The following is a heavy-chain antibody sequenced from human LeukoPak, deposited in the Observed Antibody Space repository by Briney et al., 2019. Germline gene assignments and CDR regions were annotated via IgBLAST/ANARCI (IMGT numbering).Heavy chain of an antibody. CDR1: GAPFSGYW. V-gene: IGHV4-34*01. CDR2: INHSRIT. Sequence: SETLSLTCAVYGAPFSGYWWYWIRQPPGKGLEWIGEINHSRITNYNPSLKSRVTVSVDMSKRQFSLHLTSVTVADTAVYYCARELRWSCVGCNYMDVWGQGTTVTVSS. D-gene: IGHD4-23*01. CDR3: ARELRWSCVGCNYMDV. J-gene: IGHJ6*03.